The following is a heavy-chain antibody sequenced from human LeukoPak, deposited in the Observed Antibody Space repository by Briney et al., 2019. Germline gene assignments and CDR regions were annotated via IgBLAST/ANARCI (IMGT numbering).Heavy chain of an antibody. CDR3: AKDRSFWNDVLGDY. CDR2: ISGSGGST. D-gene: IGHD1-1*01. J-gene: IGHJ4*02. Sequence: GSLRLSCAASGFTFSSYWMSWVRQAPGKGLEWVSAISGSGGSTYYADSVKGRFTISRDNSKNTLYLQMNSLRAEDTAVYYCAKDRSFWNDVLGDYWGQGTLVTVSS. CDR1: GFTFSSYW. V-gene: IGHV3-23*01.